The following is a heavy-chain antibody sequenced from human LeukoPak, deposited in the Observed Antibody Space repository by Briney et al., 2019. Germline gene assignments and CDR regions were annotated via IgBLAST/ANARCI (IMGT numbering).Heavy chain of an antibody. J-gene: IGHJ3*02. D-gene: IGHD3-9*01. Sequence: NPSQTLSLTCTVSGGSISSGDYYWSWIRQPPGKGLEWIGYIYYSGSTYYNPSLKSRVTISVDTSKNQFSLKLSSVTAADTAVYCCARDRPGYYNDAFDIWGQGTMVTVSS. V-gene: IGHV4-30-4*01. CDR2: IYYSGST. CDR1: GGSISSGDYY. CDR3: ARDRPGYYNDAFDI.